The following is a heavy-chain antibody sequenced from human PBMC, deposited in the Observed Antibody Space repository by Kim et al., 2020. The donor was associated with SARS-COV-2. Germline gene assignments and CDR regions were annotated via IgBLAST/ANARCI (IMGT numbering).Heavy chain of an antibody. D-gene: IGHD3-10*01. CDR2: ISGAADST. CDR3: AKDLVEFGELFGWFDP. CDR1: GFTFSSFA. V-gene: IGHV3-23*01. Sequence: GGSLRLSCAASGFTFSSFAMSWVRQAPGKGLEWLSGISGAADSTYYADSVKGRFTISRDNSKNTLYLQINSLRAEDTAVYYCAKDLVEFGELFGWFDPWG. J-gene: IGHJ5*02.